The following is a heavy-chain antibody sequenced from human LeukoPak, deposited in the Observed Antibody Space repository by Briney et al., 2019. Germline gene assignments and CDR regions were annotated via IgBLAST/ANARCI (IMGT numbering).Heavy chain of an antibody. J-gene: IGHJ6*03. Sequence: KPGGSLRLSCAASGFTFSSYSMNWVRQAPGKGLEWVSSISSSRRSYIYYADSVKGRFTISRDNAKNSLYMKMNSLRAEDTAVYYCAREHSGYDFPGRDYYYMDVWGKGTTVTVSS. V-gene: IGHV3-21*01. CDR2: ISSSRRSYI. CDR1: GFTFSSYS. D-gene: IGHD5-12*01. CDR3: AREHSGYDFPGRDYYYMDV.